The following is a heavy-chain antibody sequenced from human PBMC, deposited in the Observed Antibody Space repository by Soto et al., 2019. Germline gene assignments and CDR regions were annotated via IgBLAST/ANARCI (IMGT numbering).Heavy chain of an antibody. V-gene: IGHV3-33*01. Sequence: GGSLRLSCAASGFTFGDSGMHWVRQAPGKGLEWVAVIWFDGSSKYYADSVQGRFTISRDNSKNTLYLQMNSLRAEDTAVYFCARGRVVRGSGPTYFDYWGQGTLVTVSS. D-gene: IGHD3-10*01. CDR3: ARGRVVRGSGPTYFDY. CDR1: GFTFGDSG. CDR2: IWFDGSSK. J-gene: IGHJ4*01.